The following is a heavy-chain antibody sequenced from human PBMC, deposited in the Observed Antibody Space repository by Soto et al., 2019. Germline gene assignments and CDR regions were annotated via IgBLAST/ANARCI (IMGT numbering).Heavy chain of an antibody. CDR1: GYSFTTYG. V-gene: IGHV1-18*01. D-gene: IGHD3-10*01. CDR3: AREGYYSGSGSYSPPRYYGMDV. CDR2: ISDYNGNT. J-gene: IGHJ6*02. Sequence: QVQLVQSGAEVKKPGASVKVSCKASGYSFTTYGISWVRQAPGQGLEWMGWISDYNGNTNYKKKFQGRVTMTTDTSTRTAYMELKSLRSDDTAVYYCAREGYYSGSGSYSPPRYYGMDVWGQGTTVTVS.